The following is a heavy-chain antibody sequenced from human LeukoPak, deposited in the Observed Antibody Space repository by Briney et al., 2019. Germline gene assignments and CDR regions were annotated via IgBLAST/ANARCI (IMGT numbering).Heavy chain of an antibody. J-gene: IGHJ6*02. D-gene: IGHD2-15*01. Sequence: GASVKVSCKASGYTFIDYYIHWVQQAPGKGLEWMGRVDPEDGETKYAEKFQGRVTMTRDTSTSTVYMELSSLRSEDTAVYYCARDLSAGGNYYYYGMDVWGQGTTVTVSS. CDR2: VDPEDGET. CDR1: GYTFIDYY. V-gene: IGHV1-69-2*01. CDR3: ARDLSAGGNYYYYGMDV.